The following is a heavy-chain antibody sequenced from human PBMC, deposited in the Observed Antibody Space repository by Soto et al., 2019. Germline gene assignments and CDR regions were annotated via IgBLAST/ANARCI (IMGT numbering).Heavy chain of an antibody. V-gene: IGHV3-30-3*01. CDR1: GFTFSSYA. J-gene: IGHJ4*02. Sequence: QVQLEESGGGVVQPGRSLRLSCAASGFTFSSYAMHWVRQAPGKGLEWVAVISYDGSNKYYADSVKGRFTISRDNSKNTLYLQMNSLRAEDTAVYYCARAYEGDYFDYWGQGTLVTVSS. CDR2: ISYDGSNK. CDR3: ARAYEGDYFDY. D-gene: IGHD3-16*01.